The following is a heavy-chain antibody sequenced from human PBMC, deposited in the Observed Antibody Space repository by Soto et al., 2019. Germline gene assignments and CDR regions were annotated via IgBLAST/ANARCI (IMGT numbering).Heavy chain of an antibody. D-gene: IGHD2-2*01. CDR1: GFTFSTYV. CDR3: SKARCSRTSCPLDH. J-gene: IGHJ4*02. V-gene: IGHV3-23*01. CDR2: ISISGDIT. Sequence: EVQLLESGGGLVQPGGSLRLSCAASGFTFSTYVMSWVRQAPGKGLEWVSVISISGDITYYADYVKGRFTISRDNSKNSLCLQLNSLRVEDTALYYCSKARCSRTSCPLDHWGQGTLVTDSS.